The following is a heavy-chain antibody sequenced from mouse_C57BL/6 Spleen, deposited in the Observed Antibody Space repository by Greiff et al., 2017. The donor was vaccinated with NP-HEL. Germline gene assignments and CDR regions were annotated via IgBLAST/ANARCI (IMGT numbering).Heavy chain of an antibody. CDR1: GYSFTGYY. D-gene: IGHD1-1*01. CDR2: INPSTGGT. J-gene: IGHJ2*01. V-gene: IGHV1-42*01. Sequence: VQLQQSGPELVKPGASVKISCKASGYSFTGYYMNWVKQSPEKSLEWIGEINPSTGGTTYNQKFKAKATLTVDKSSSTAYMQLKSLTSEDSAVYYCARGAAVNLDYWGQGTTLTVSS. CDR3: ARGAAVNLDY.